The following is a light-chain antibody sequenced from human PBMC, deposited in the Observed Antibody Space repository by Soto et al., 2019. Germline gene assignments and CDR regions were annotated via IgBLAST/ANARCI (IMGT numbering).Light chain of an antibody. Sequence: QSALTPPPSVSGSPGQSVTISCTGTSSDVGSYNRVSWYQQPPGTAPKLMIYEVSNRPSGVPDRFSGSKSGNTASLTISGLQAEYEADYYCSSYTSSSTLVFGGGTKLTVL. V-gene: IGLV2-18*02. J-gene: IGLJ2*01. CDR3: SSYTSSSTLV. CDR1: SSDVGSYNR. CDR2: EVS.